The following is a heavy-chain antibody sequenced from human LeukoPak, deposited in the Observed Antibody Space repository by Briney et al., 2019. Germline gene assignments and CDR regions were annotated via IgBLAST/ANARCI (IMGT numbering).Heavy chain of an antibody. CDR3: ARDRGVAAHLDY. Sequence: GGSLRLSCAASGFTFSNYGMHGLRQAPGKGLEGVAVIWLDGTNKYYADSVRGRFTISRDNSKNTLYLQMSSLRAEDTAVYYCARDRGVAAHLDYWGQGTLVTVSS. J-gene: IGHJ4*02. V-gene: IGHV3-33*01. CDR2: IWLDGTNK. D-gene: IGHD5-12*01. CDR1: GFTFSNYG.